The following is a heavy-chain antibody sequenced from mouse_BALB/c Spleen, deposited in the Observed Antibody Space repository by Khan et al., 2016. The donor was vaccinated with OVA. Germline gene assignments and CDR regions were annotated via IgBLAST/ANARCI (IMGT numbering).Heavy chain of an antibody. Sequence: VQLQQSGTVLARPGASVKMSCKASGYTFTSYWMHWVQQSPGKGLEWIGAIYPGNSDTNYNQKFKGKAKLTEVKYTSTAYMELSHMTNGDSAVYYGTRGGYWGAYWGQGTLVTVSA. CDR1: GYTFTSYW. D-gene: IGHD3-1*01. V-gene: IGHV1-5*01. CDR2: IYPGNSDT. CDR3: TRGGYWGAY. J-gene: IGHJ3*01.